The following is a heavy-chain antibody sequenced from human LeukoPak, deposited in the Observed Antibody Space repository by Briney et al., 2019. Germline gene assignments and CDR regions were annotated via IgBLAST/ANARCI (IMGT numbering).Heavy chain of an antibody. CDR2: ISGSGGCT. J-gene: IGHJ4*02. CDR1: GFTFSSYA. D-gene: IGHD5-24*01. Sequence: PGGSLRLSCAASGFTFSSYAMSWVRQAPGKGLEWVSAISGSGGCTYYADSVKGRFTISRDNSKNTLYLQMNSLRAEDTAVYYCAKDFLEMATMNAVYRYFDYWGQGTLVTVSS. V-gene: IGHV3-23*01. CDR3: AKDFLEMATMNAVYRYFDY.